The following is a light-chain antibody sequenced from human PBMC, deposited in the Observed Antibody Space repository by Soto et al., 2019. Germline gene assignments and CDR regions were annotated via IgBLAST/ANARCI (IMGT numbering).Light chain of an antibody. CDR3: CSYTGSSAYV. CDR2: EVS. Sequence: QSALTQPASVSGSPGQSITISCSGTSNDVGGYNYVSWYQQHPGKAPKLIIYEVSNRSSGVSNRFSGSKSGNTASLTISGLQGEDEADYYCCSYTGSSAYVFGGGTKVTVL. CDR1: SNDVGGYNY. V-gene: IGLV2-14*01. J-gene: IGLJ1*01.